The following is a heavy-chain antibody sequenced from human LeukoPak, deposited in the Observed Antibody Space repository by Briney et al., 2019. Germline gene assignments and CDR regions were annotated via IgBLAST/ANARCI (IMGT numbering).Heavy chain of an antibody. V-gene: IGHV1-18*04. CDR1: GYTFTSYG. Sequence: ASAKVSCKASGYTFTSYGISWVRQAPGQGLEWMGWISAYNGNTNYAQKLQGRVTMTTDTSTSTAYMELRSLRSDDTAVYYCARDPTEFYDILTGYPHNWFDPWGQGTLVTVSS. CDR2: ISAYNGNT. CDR3: ARDPTEFYDILTGYPHNWFDP. D-gene: IGHD3-9*01. J-gene: IGHJ5*02.